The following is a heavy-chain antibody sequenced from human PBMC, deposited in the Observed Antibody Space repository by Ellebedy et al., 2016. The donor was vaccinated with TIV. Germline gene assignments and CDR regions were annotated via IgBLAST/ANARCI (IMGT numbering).Heavy chain of an antibody. V-gene: IGHV4-4*07. D-gene: IGHD1-26*01. Sequence: SETLSLTXTVSGGSISSYYWSWIRQPAGKGLEWIGRIYTSGSTNYNPSLKSRVTMSVDTSKNQFSLKLSSVTAADTAVYYCARGRGATRGHYFDYWGQGTLVTVSS. CDR1: GGSISSYY. CDR3: ARGRGATRGHYFDY. J-gene: IGHJ4*02. CDR2: IYTSGST.